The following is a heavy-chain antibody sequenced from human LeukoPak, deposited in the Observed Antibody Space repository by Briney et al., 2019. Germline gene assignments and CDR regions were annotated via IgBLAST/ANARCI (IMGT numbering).Heavy chain of an antibody. CDR3: ARDITMIVVYYGMDV. V-gene: IGHV1-46*01. D-gene: IGHD3-22*01. CDR1: GYTFTSYY. J-gene: IGHJ6*02. CDR2: INPSGGST. Sequence: ASVKVSCKASGYTFTSYYMHWVRHGPGQGLEWMGIINPSGGSTSYAQKFQGRVTMTRDTSTSTVYMELSSLRSEDTAVYYCARDITMIVVYYGMDVWGQGTTVTVSS.